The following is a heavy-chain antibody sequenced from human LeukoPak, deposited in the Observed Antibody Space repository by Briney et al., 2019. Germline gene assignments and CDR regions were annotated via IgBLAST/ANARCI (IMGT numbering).Heavy chain of an antibody. J-gene: IGHJ5*02. CDR1: GVAISRGGYA. CDR3: VRGRYSSGWFKDKNWFDP. V-gene: IGHV4-30-4*07. D-gene: IGHD6-19*01. Sequence: SETLSLTCAVSGVAISRGGYAWHWIRQPPGKGLEWIAYNYHSGSTYYHPSLKSRDTISVDTSKNQFSLKLSSVTAADTAVYCCVRGRYSSGWFKDKNWFDPWGQGTLVTVSS. CDR2: NYHSGST.